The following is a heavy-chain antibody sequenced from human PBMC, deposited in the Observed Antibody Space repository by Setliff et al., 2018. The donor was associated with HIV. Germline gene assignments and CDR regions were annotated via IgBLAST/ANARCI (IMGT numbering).Heavy chain of an antibody. D-gene: IGHD3-16*01. J-gene: IGHJ4*02. CDR3: ATGGGNYYDY. V-gene: IGHV3-74*01. CDR1: GFTFSYYW. CDR2: IINAENSA. Sequence: PGGSLRLSCAASGFTFSYYWMHWVRQAPGKGLVWVSRIINAENSAIYADSVKGRFTISRDNAKNTLYLQMNSLRAEDTGVYYRATGGGNYYDYWGQGALVTVSS.